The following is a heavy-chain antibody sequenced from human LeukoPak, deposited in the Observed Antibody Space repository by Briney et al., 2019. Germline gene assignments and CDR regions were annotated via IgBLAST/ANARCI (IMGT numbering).Heavy chain of an antibody. J-gene: IGHJ5*02. CDR1: GFTFSDYY. Sequence: NPGGSLRLSCAASGFTFSDYYMSWIRQAPEKGLEWVSYISSSSNYTNYADSVKGRFTISRDNAKNFLYLQMNSLTAEDTAVYYCARQGNNWFDPWGQGTLVTVSS. CDR2: ISSSSNYT. V-gene: IGHV3-11*06. CDR3: ARQGNNWFDP.